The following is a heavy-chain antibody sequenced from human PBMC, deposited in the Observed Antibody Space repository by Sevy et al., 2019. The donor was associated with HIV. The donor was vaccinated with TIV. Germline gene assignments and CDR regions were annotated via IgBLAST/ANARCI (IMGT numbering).Heavy chain of an antibody. CDR1: GFTFSSFA. Sequence: GGSLRLSCAASGFTFSSFAMSWVRQTPGKGLEWVSGLNGSGGRTYYPDSVKGRFTISRDNSKNTLYLQMNSLRAEDTAVYYCAKDTDSGRYLNDAFDIWGQGTMVTVSS. V-gene: IGHV3-23*01. D-gene: IGHD1-26*01. CDR2: LNGSGGRT. J-gene: IGHJ3*02. CDR3: AKDTDSGRYLNDAFDI.